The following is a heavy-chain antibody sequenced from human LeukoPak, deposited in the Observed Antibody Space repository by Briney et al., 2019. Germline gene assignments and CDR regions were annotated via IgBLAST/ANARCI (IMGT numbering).Heavy chain of an antibody. Sequence: QSVGSLRLSCAASGFTFSSYSMNWVRQAPGKGLEWVSYISSSSSTIYYADSVKGRFTISRDNAKNSLYLQMNSLRAEDTAVYYCARDSGGGALVWDWYFDLWGRGTLVTVSS. CDR3: ARDSGGGALVWDWYFDL. CDR1: GFTFSSYS. V-gene: IGHV3-48*01. J-gene: IGHJ2*01. CDR2: ISSSSSTI. D-gene: IGHD2-8*01.